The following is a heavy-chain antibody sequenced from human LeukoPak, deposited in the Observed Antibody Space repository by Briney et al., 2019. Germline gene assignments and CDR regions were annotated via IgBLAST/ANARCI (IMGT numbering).Heavy chain of an antibody. Sequence: GGSLRLSCAASGLTFSSYAMSWVRQAPGKGLEWVSAISGSGGSTYYADSVKGRFTISRDNSKNTPYLQMNSLRAEDTAVYYCAKGDYYDSSGYYHNPYYYYGMDVWGQGTTVTVSS. CDR1: GLTFSSYA. CDR3: AKGDYYDSSGYYHNPYYYYGMDV. J-gene: IGHJ6*02. V-gene: IGHV3-23*01. CDR2: ISGSGGST. D-gene: IGHD3-22*01.